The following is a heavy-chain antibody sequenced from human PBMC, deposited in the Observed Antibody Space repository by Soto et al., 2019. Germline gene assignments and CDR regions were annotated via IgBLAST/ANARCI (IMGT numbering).Heavy chain of an antibody. V-gene: IGHV1-2*02. Sequence: QVQLVQSGAEVKKPGASVKVSCKTSGYTFTGYYIYWVRQAPGQGLEWMGWINPHSGGTDSSQKFQGRVTMTRDTSISTDYMELSRLRSDDTAVYYCAGTSCSSTTCPTTYWGQGTLVPVSS. CDR1: GYTFTGYY. CDR3: AGTSCSSTTCPTTY. CDR2: INPHSGGT. J-gene: IGHJ4*02. D-gene: IGHD2-2*01.